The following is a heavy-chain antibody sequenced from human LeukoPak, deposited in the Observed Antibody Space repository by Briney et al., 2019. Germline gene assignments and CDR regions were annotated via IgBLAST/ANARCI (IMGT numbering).Heavy chain of an antibody. CDR1: GGSFSGYY. CDR2: INHSGST. V-gene: IGHV4-34*01. Sequence: PSETLSLTCAVYGGSFSGYYWSWIRQPPGKGLEWIGEINHSGSTNYNPSLKSRVTISVDTSKNQFSLKLSSVTAADTAAYYCASHFLFYDFWSGYYLGVFDYWGQGTLVTVSS. J-gene: IGHJ4*02. D-gene: IGHD3-3*01. CDR3: ASHFLFYDFWSGYYLGVFDY.